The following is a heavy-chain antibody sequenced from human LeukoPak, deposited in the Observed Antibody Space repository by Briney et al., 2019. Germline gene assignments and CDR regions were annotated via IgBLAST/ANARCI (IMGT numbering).Heavy chain of an antibody. CDR3: ARANMVRGVGLFFDRNWFDP. V-gene: IGHV1-2*02. D-gene: IGHD3-10*01. CDR1: GYTFTGYY. CDR2: INPNSGGT. Sequence: ASVTVSCKASGYTFTGYYMHWVRQAPGQGLEWMGWINPNSGGTNYAQKFQGRVTMTRDTSIRTAYMELRRLRSDGTAVYYCARANMVRGVGLFFDRNWFDPWGQGTLVTVSS. J-gene: IGHJ5*02.